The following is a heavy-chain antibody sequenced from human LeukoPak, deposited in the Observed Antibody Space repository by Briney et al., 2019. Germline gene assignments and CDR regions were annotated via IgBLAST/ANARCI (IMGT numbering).Heavy chain of an antibody. CDR2: IKRKGDDGTI. V-gene: IGHV3-15*01. CDR1: GFTFSNAW. D-gene: IGHD3/OR15-3a*01. Sequence: GGSLRLSCAASGFTFSNAWMSWVRQAPGRGLEWVGRIKRKGDDGTIDYAAPVKGRLSVSRDGSKNMLYLQMNSLKSEDTAVYYCTAGTGRSDFDYWGQGTLVTVSS. J-gene: IGHJ4*02. CDR3: TAGTGRSDFDY.